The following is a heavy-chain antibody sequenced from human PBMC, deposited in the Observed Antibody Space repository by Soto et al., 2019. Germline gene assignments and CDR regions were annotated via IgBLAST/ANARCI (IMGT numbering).Heavy chain of an antibody. CDR2: MSYDGSRQ. CDR3: ARGGWYASWSYSDC. Sequence: QVQLVESGGGVVQPGRSLRLSCAASGFTLSGNDMHWVRQAPGKGPEWVAVMSYDGSRQYYADYVKGRFTISRDTSKSTLYLQMNSLTTEDTAVYYCARGGWYASWSYSDCWGQGTLVTVSS. V-gene: IGHV3-30*03. D-gene: IGHD2-2*01. CDR1: GFTLSGND. J-gene: IGHJ4*02.